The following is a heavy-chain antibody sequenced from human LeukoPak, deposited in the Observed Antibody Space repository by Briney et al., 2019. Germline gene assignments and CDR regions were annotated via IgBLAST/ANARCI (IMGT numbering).Heavy chain of an antibody. V-gene: IGHV4-39*01. J-gene: IGHJ4*02. CDR2: ISYGGST. CDR3: AGLVVGTATIDY. D-gene: IGHD2-21*02. CDR1: GGSISSNSNY. Sequence: SETLSLTCTVSGGSISSNSNYWAWIRQPPGRGLEWIGSISYGGSTYYSPSLESRVTISVDTSKNQFSLRLSSVTAADTAVYHCAGLVVGTATIDYWGQGTLVTVSS.